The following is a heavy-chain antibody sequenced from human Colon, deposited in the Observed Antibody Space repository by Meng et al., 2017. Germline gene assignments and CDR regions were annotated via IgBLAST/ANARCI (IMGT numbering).Heavy chain of an antibody. CDR2: INPNSGGT. CDR1: GYTFTGYY. CDR3: ARDYDILTGYYASDY. Sequence: ASVKVSCKASGYTFTGYYMHWARQAPGQGLEWMGWINPNSGGTNYAQKFQGRVTMTRDTSISTAYMELSRLRSDDTAVYYCARDYDILTGYYASDYWGQGTLVTVSS. D-gene: IGHD3-9*01. V-gene: IGHV1-2*02. J-gene: IGHJ4*02.